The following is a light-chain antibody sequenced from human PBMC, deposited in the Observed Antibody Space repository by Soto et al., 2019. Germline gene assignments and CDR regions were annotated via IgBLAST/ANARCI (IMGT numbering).Light chain of an antibody. CDR1: QGVNKW. V-gene: IGKV1-39*01. J-gene: IGKJ5*01. CDR2: VAS. CDR3: QQSYSTPIT. Sequence: DIQMTQSPSTLSASVGDRVTITCRASQGVNKWLAWFQQKPGKVPKLLIYVASSLQGGVPSRFSGSGSGTDFTLTIGSLQPDDFATYYCQQSYSTPITFGQGTRLEIK.